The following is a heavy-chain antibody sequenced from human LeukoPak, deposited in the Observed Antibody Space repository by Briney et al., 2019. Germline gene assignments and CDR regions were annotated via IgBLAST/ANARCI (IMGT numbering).Heavy chain of an antibody. CDR2: MNPNSGNT. CDR1: GYTFTSYG. Sequence: ASVKVSCKASGYTFTSYGISWVRQATGQGLEWMGWMNPNSGNTGYAQMFQGRVTMTRNTSISTAYMELSSLRSEDTAVYYCARPFDFYWAGNEYFHQWGQGTLVTVSS. V-gene: IGHV1-8*02. CDR3: ARPFDFYWAGNEYFHQ. D-gene: IGHD3-3*01. J-gene: IGHJ1*01.